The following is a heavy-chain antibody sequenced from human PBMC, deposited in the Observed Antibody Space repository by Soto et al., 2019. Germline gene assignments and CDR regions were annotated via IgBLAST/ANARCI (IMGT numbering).Heavy chain of an antibody. J-gene: IGHJ5*02. CDR3: ARQELELDWFDP. CDR2: SPHGGTP. Sequence: QVQLQESGPGLVQPAWTLSLPCTVSGGSVTSRNWWVWVRQPPGQGLEWLGASPHGGTPDYNPSLKTRASISVDKSKNHFSLRLTSVTAADTALYYCARQELELDWFDPWGQGTLVSVSS. D-gene: IGHD1-7*01. V-gene: IGHV4-4*02. CDR1: GGSVTSRNW.